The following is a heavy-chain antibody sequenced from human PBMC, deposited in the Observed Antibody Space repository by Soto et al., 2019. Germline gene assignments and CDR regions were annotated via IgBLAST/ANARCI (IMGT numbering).Heavy chain of an antibody. Sequence: EVQLLESGGGLVQPGGSLRLSCAASGFTFSSYAMSWVRQAPGKGLEWVSAISGSGGSTYYADSVKGRFTISRDNSKNTLDLQMDSRRAEDSAVYYCAKDRWYSSGRQLDYWGQGTLVTVSS. CDR2: ISGSGGST. D-gene: IGHD6-19*01. CDR1: GFTFSSYA. CDR3: AKDRWYSSGRQLDY. V-gene: IGHV3-23*01. J-gene: IGHJ4*02.